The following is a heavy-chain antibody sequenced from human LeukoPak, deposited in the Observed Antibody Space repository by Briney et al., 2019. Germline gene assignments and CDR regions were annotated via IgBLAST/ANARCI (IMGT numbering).Heavy chain of an antibody. J-gene: IGHJ4*02. D-gene: IGHD1-1*01. V-gene: IGHV1-8*01. CDR2: MNPNSGNT. CDR1: GYTFTSYD. CDR3: ASVGRVWNDGTLYY. Sequence: ASVKVSCKASGYTFTSYDINWVRQATGQGLEWMGWMNPNSGNTGYAQKFQGRVTITADESTSTAYMELSSLRSEDTAVYYCASVGRVWNDGTLYYWGQGTLVTVSS.